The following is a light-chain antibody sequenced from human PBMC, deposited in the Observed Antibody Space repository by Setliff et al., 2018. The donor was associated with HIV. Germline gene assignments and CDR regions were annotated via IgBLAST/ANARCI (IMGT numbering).Light chain of an antibody. CDR2: EVT. CDR1: SSDVGGYKY. CDR3: CSYASSQTYV. J-gene: IGLJ1*01. V-gene: IGLV2-23*02. Sequence: SALAQPASVSGSPGQSITISCTGTSSDVGGYKYVYWYQQHPGKAPKLIIYEVTKRPSGISDRFSGSKSGNAASLSISGLQTEDEADYYCCSYASSQTYVFGIGTQVTVL.